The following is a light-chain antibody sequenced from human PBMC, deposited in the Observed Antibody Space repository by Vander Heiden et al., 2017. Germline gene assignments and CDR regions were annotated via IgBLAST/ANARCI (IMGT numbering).Light chain of an antibody. J-gene: IGLJ2*01. CDR2: GNN. V-gene: IGLV1-44*01. CDR1: SSSMGSNT. Sequence: QSVLTPPPSASGTPGQRVTRSCSESSSSMGSNTVNCYQQLPGTAPKLLIYGNNQRPSGVPDRFAGSKSGTSASLAISGLQSEDEADYYCAAWDDSLNGVVFGGGTKLTVL. CDR3: AAWDDSLNGVV.